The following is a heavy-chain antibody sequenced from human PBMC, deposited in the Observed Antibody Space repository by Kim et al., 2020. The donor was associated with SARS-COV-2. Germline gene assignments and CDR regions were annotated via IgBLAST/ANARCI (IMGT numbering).Heavy chain of an antibody. CDR2: ISYDGSNK. CDR1: GFTFSSYA. J-gene: IGHJ6*02. CDR3: ARDYYDSSGYSYGMDV. Sequence: GGSLRLSCAASGFTFSSYAMHWVHQAPGKGLEWVAVISYDGSNKYYADSVKGRFTISRDNSKNTLYLQMNSLRAEDTAVYYCARDYYDSSGYSYGMDVWGQGTTVTVSS. D-gene: IGHD3-22*01. V-gene: IGHV3-30*04.